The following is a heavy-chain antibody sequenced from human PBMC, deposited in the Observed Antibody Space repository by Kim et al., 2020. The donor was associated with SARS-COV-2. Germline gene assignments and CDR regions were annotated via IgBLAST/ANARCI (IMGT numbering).Heavy chain of an antibody. CDR1: GFTFSSYE. CDR3: ARGYSSSRGNWFDP. J-gene: IGHJ5*02. V-gene: IGHV3-48*03. D-gene: IGHD6-6*01. Sequence: GGSLRLSCAASGFTFSSYEMNWVRQAPGKGLEWVSYISSSGSTIYYADSVKGRFTISRDNAKNSLYLQMNSLRAEDTAVYYCARGYSSSRGNWFDPWGQGTLVTVSS. CDR2: ISSSGSTI.